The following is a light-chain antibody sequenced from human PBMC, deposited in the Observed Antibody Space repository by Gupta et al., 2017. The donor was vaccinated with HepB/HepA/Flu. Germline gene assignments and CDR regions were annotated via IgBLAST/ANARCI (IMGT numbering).Light chain of an antibody. J-gene: IGKJ4*01. CDR3: QQRYSWPLT. CDR2: DIS. Sequence: EIVLTQSPPALSLSLGERATLSCRASQSVRTYLAWYQQKPGLAPRLLIYDISNRATSIPARFSGSGSATDFTLTINSLEPEDFAVYYCQQRYSWPLTFGGGTTVEIK. V-gene: IGKV3-11*01. CDR1: QSVRTY.